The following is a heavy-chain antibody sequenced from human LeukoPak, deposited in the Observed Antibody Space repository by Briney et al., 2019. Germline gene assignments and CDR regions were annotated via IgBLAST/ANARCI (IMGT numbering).Heavy chain of an antibody. CDR2: INPNSGGT. Sequence: GASVKVSCKASGYTFTGYYMHWVRQAPGQGLEWMGWINPNSGGTNYAQKFQGWVTMTRDTSISTAYMELSRLRSDDTAVYYCARVRGQWLPLLYFDYWGQGTLVTVSS. J-gene: IGHJ4*02. D-gene: IGHD6-19*01. V-gene: IGHV1-2*04. CDR1: GYTFTGYY. CDR3: ARVRGQWLPLLYFDY.